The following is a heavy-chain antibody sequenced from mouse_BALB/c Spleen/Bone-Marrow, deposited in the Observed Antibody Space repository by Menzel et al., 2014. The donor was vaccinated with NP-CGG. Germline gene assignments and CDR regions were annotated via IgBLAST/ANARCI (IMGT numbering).Heavy chain of an antibody. CDR1: GYTFTSYV. CDR2: INPYNDGT. D-gene: IGHD3-1*01. J-gene: IGHJ4*01. CDR3: ARGGLGLPMDY. V-gene: IGHV1-14*01. Sequence: VQLQQSGPELVKPGASVKMSCKASGYTFTSYVMHWVKQKPGQGLEWIGYINPYNDGTKYNEKFKDKATLTSDKSSSTAYMELSSLTSEDSAVYYCARGGLGLPMDYWGQGTSVTVSS.